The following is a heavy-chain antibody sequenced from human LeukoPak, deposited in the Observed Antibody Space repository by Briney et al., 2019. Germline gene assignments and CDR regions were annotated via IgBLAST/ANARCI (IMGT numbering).Heavy chain of an antibody. CDR3: ARGVGGAARVRFDP. CDR2: INHSGST. Sequence: SESLSLTCAVYGGSFSGCYWSWIRQPPGKGLEWVGEINHSGSTNYNPSLKSRVTISVDTSKNQFSLKLSSVTAADTAVYYCARGVGGAARVRFDPWGQGTLVTVSS. CDR1: GGSFSGCY. V-gene: IGHV4-34*01. D-gene: IGHD2-15*01. J-gene: IGHJ5*02.